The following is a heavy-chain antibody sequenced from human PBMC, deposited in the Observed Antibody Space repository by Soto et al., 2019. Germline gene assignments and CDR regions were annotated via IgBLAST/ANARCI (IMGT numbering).Heavy chain of an antibody. V-gene: IGHV1-18*01. CDR3: ARDGAGGGYSYGPLDV. J-gene: IGHJ6*02. D-gene: IGHD5-18*01. CDR2: ISAYNGNT. CDR1: GDGFTCYG. Sequence: APAKACCKASGDGFTCYGIRWPRQAPEQGLEWMGWISAYNGNTNYAQKLQGRVTMTTDTSTSTAYMELRSLRSDDTAVYYCARDGAGGGYSYGPLDVWGQGTTVTVSS.